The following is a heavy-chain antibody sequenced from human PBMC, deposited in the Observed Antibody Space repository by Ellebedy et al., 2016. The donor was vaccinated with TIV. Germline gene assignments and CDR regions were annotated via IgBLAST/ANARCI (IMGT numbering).Heavy chain of an antibody. D-gene: IGHD1-20*01. Sequence: GESLKISXKASGYSFTSYWIGWVRQMPGKGLEWMGIIYPGDSDTKYSPSFQGQVTISGDNSINTAYLQWNSLKASDTAMYYCARGLTGSGYYFDYWGQGTLVTVSS. J-gene: IGHJ4*02. CDR2: IYPGDSDT. CDR3: ARGLTGSGYYFDY. V-gene: IGHV5-51*01. CDR1: GYSFTSYW.